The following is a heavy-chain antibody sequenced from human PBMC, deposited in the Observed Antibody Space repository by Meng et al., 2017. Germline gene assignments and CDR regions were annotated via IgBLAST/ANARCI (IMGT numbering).Heavy chain of an antibody. CDR3: ARVFSGWYFGAFDI. V-gene: IGHV6-1*01. CDR2: TYYRSKWYN. CDR1: GASVSSNSAA. Sequence: LRLSCDISGASVSSNSAAWNWIRQSPSRGLEWLGRTYYRSKWYNDYAVTVKSRITINPDTSKNQFSLQLNSVTPEDTAVYYCARVFSGWYFGAFDIWGQGTMVTVSS. J-gene: IGHJ3*02. D-gene: IGHD6-19*01.